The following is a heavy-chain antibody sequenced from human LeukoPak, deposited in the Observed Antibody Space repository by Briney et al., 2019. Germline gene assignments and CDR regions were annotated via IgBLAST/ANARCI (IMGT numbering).Heavy chain of an antibody. CDR2: IWYDGSNK. D-gene: IGHD5-18*01. V-gene: IGHV3-33*01. CDR3: AREQYSYGIYYYYYYGMDV. J-gene: IGHJ6*02. CDR1: GFTFSSYG. Sequence: GGSLRLSCAASGFTFSSYGMHWVRQAPGKGLEWVAVIWYDGSNKYYADSVKGRFTISRDNSKNTLYLQMNSLRAEDTAVYYCAREQYSYGIYYYYYYGMDVWGQGTTVTVSS.